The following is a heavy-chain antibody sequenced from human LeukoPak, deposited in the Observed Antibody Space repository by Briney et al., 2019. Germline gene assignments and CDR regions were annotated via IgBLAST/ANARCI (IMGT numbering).Heavy chain of an antibody. Sequence: TGGSLRLSCAASGFTFSSYGMHWVRQAPGKGLEWVAVISDDGSTKYCADSVKGRFTISKDNSKNTLYLQMNSLRAEDTAVYYCAKKVAGGSATYGMDVWGQGTSVTVSS. CDR3: AKKVAGGSATYGMDV. CDR1: GFTFSSYG. V-gene: IGHV3-30*18. CDR2: ISDDGSTK. J-gene: IGHJ6*02. D-gene: IGHD6-19*01.